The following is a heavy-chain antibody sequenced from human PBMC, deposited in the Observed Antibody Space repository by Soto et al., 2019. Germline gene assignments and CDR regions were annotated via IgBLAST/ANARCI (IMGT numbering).Heavy chain of an antibody. CDR2: INPKIGDT. D-gene: IGHD3-10*02. J-gene: IGHJ6*02. V-gene: IGHV1-2*02. CDR3: ASNMDYYYGRGSGNGHGV. CDR1: GYTFTAYY. Sequence: QVQLVQSGAEVKEPGDSVRVSCEASGYTFTAYYIHWVRRAPGQGVEWMGWINPKIGDTTYAQDFQGRVSMTRDMSISTVYMELSRLTSDYTAIYSCASNMDYYYGRGSGNGHGVWGQGTTVTVFS.